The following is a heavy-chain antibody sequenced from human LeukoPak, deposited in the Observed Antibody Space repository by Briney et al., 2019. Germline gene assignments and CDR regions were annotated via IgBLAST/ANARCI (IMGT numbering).Heavy chain of an antibody. Sequence: ASVKVSCKASGYTFTSYDINWVRQATGQGLEWMGWMNPNSGNTGYAQKFQGRVTMTRNTSISTAYMELSSLRSEDTAVYYCARVAVAGTPYYNYYYMDVWGKGTTVTVSS. J-gene: IGHJ6*03. V-gene: IGHV1-8*01. CDR2: MNPNSGNT. CDR3: ARVAVAGTPYYNYYYMDV. CDR1: GYTFTSYD. D-gene: IGHD6-19*01.